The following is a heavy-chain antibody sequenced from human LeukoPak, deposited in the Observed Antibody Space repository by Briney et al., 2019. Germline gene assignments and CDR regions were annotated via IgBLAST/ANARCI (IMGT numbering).Heavy chain of an antibody. J-gene: IGHJ5*02. V-gene: IGHV3-23*01. CDR3: AKGPHSYRDLNH. CDR1: GFTFRSYA. D-gene: IGHD1-26*01. CDR2: ISGSGGNT. Sequence: GGSLRLSRAVSGFTFRSYAMTWVRQAPGKGLEWVSTISGSGGNTYYSDSVMGRFTISRDNARNTLFLQIDSLRLEDTAIYYCAKGPHSYRDLNHWGRGTLVTVSS.